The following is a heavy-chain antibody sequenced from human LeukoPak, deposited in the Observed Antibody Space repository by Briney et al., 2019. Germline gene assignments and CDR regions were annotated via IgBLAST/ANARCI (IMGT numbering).Heavy chain of an antibody. CDR3: AKRAIAVAAYYFDY. CDR1: GFTFSGYA. CDR2: ISGGGGTT. V-gene: IGHV3-23*01. J-gene: IGHJ4*02. Sequence: GGSLRFSGAASGFTFSGYARVWVAQVPGKGLKWSSAISGGGGTTYYADSVKGRFTISRDNSKNTLYLQMNSLTAEDTALYYCAKRAIAVAAYYFDYWGQGTLVTVSS. D-gene: IGHD6-19*01.